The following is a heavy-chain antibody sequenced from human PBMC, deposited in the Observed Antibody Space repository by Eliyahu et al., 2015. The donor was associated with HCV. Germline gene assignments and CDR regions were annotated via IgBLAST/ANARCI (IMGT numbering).Heavy chain of an antibody. D-gene: IGHD3-10*01. V-gene: IGHV3-15*01. CDR3: TTGAPGGFDYYLDV. CDR2: IKSKTDGGTT. CDR1: GXXFSXAW. J-gene: IGHJ6*03. Sequence: EVQLVESGGGLVKPGGSXRLSXAXSGXXFSXAWMSWVRQAPGKGLEWIGRIKSKTDGGTTDYAAPVKGRFTISRDDSKSTLYLQMNSLKTEDTAVYYCTTGAPGGFDYYLDVWGKGPRSPSP.